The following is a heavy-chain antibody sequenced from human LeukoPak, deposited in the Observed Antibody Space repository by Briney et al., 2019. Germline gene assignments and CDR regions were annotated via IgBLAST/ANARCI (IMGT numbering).Heavy chain of an antibody. V-gene: IGHV5-51*01. CDR1: GYSFTNYW. J-gene: IGHJ3*02. Sequence: GESLKISCKGSGYSFTNYWIGWVRQMPGKGLEWTGVIYPGDSDTIYSPSFQGQVTISADKSIITAYLQWSSLKASDTAMYYCARRLMYYYDSSGYDVAFDIWGQGTMVTVSS. D-gene: IGHD3-22*01. CDR2: IYPGDSDT. CDR3: ARRLMYYYDSSGYDVAFDI.